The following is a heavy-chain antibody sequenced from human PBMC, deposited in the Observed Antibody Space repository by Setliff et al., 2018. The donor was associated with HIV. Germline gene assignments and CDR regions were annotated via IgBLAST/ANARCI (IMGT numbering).Heavy chain of an antibody. Sequence: SETLSLTCTVSGVSSSTDMYYWGWIRQPPGKGLEWVGSVYYNGKIFYNPSLKSRVTISLDSSKNQLSLRLKSVTAADTAVYFCARRAESTTTWFSSWYSYDMDVWGQGTTVTVSS. V-gene: IGHV4-39*01. CDR1: GVSSSTDMYY. D-gene: IGHD2-15*01. J-gene: IGHJ6*02. CDR2: VYYNGKI. CDR3: ARRAESTTTWFSSWYSYDMDV.